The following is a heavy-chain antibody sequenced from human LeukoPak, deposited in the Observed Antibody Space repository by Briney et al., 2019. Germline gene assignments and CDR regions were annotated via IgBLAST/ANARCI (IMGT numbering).Heavy chain of an antibody. Sequence: PGGSLRLSCAASGFTVSSNYKSWVRQAPGKGLEWVSVIYSGGSTYYADSVKGRFTISRDNSKNTLYLQMNSLRAEDTAVYYCARVPTPYGDYGYFQHWGQGTLVTVSS. CDR3: ARVPTPYGDYGYFQH. D-gene: IGHD4-17*01. CDR1: GFTVSSNY. V-gene: IGHV3-66*01. J-gene: IGHJ1*01. CDR2: IYSGGST.